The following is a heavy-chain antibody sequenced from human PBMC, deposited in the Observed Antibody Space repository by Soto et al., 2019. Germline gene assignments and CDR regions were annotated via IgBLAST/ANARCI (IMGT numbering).Heavy chain of an antibody. CDR3: IQSRCGGDCLQSYASYYYYGMDV. CDR2: IYWDDDK. J-gene: IGHJ6*02. CDR1: AFSLSTGGVG. D-gene: IGHD2-21*02. V-gene: IGHV2-5*02. Sequence: QITLKESGPTLVKPTQTLTLTCTFSAFSLSTGGVGVGWIHQPPGKALEWLALIYWDDDKRYSPSLRSRLTITKDTSKNQVLLTLNNMDPVDTATYYCIQSRCGGDCLQSYASYYYYGMDVWGQGTTVTVSS.